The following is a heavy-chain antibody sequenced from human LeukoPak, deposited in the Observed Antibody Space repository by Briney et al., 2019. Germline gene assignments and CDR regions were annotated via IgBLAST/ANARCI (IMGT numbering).Heavy chain of an antibody. CDR2: ISLAGQT. V-gene: IGHV4/OR15-8*02. CDR1: GGSISGTNW. Sequence: KPSETLSLTCGVSGGSISGTNWWSWVRQPPGQGLEWIGEISLAGQTNYNPSLNGRVTMSLDESSNQLSLHLTSVTAADTATYFCSRESGPFCPFGYWGQGTLVIVSS. D-gene: IGHD1-26*01. J-gene: IGHJ4*02. CDR3: SRESGPFCPFGY.